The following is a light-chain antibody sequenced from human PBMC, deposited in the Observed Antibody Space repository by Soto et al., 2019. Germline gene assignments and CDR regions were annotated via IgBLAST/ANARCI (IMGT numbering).Light chain of an antibody. J-gene: IGKJ5*01. CDR2: GAS. Sequence: EIVXTQSPGTLSLSPGERATLSCRASQSVSSSYLAWYQQKPGQAPRLLIYGASSRATGIPDRFSGSGSGTDFTLTISRLEPEDFAVYYCQQYGSSPGVTFGQGTRLEIK. V-gene: IGKV3-20*01. CDR3: QQYGSSPGVT. CDR1: QSVSSSY.